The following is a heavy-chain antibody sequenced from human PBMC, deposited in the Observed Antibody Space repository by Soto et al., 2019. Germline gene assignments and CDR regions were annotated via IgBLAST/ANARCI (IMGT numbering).Heavy chain of an antibody. J-gene: IGHJ6*02. Sequence: QVQLQESGPGLVKPSETLSLTCTVSGGSVSSGSYYWSWIRQPPGKGLEWIGYIYYSGSTNYNPSLKSRVTISVDTSKNQFSLKLSSVTAADTAVYYCARGFPEYQLRYGMDVWGQGTTVTVSS. CDR2: IYYSGST. V-gene: IGHV4-61*01. CDR1: GGSVSSGSYY. CDR3: ARGFPEYQLRYGMDV. D-gene: IGHD2-2*01.